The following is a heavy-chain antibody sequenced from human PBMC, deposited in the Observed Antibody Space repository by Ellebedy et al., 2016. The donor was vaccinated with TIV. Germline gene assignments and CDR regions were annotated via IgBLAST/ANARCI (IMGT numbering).Heavy chain of an antibody. CDR1: GYTFTDYY. Sequence: AASVTVSCKASGYTFTDYYMHWVRQAPVQGLEWMGWIAPNSGDTNYAQKFQGRVTMTRDTSISTTYMDLSRLRSDDTAVYYCASAVMIPAPNYWGQGTLVTVSS. J-gene: IGHJ4*02. V-gene: IGHV1-2*02. D-gene: IGHD3-16*01. CDR2: IAPNSGDT. CDR3: ASAVMIPAPNY.